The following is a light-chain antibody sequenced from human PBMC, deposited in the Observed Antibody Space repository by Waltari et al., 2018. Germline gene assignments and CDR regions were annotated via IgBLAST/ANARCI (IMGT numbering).Light chain of an antibody. J-gene: IGLJ1*01. CDR2: RDD. Sequence: SYEVTQPPSVSVSPRQRATITCSGEKLGSKYVSWYQQKSGQSPVLVIYRDDKRPSGIPARFSGSNSGNTATLTIGGTQPMDEADYYCQAWDSSAFVFGAGTKVTVL. CDR3: QAWDSSAFV. V-gene: IGLV3-1*01. CDR1: KLGSKY.